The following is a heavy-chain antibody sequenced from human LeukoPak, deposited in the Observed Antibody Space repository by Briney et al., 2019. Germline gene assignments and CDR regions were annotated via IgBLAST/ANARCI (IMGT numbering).Heavy chain of an antibody. CDR3: AKDLHGGGRSTSGPLEI. CDR1: GFTFDDYA. J-gene: IGHJ3*02. CDR2: IIRISGSI. D-gene: IGHD2-2*01. Sequence: GGSLRLSCAASGFTFDDYAMHWVRQAPGTGLEWVSGIIRISGSIGYAHSLKGRFTISRDNAKNSPYLQLNSLRAEASALHYCAKDLHGGGRSTSGPLEISGQGTMGTVSS. V-gene: IGHV3-9*01.